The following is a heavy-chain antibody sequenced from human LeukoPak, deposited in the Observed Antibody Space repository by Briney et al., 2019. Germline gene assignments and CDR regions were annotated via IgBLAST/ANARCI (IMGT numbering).Heavy chain of an antibody. J-gene: IGHJ4*02. Sequence: SETLSLTCTVSGGSISSSNYYWGWIRQPPGKGLEWIGSIYYSGSTYYNPSLKSRVTISVDTSKNQFSLKLSSVTAADTAVYYCARQGGPYGDLDYWGQGTLVTASS. CDR1: GGSISSSNYY. D-gene: IGHD4-17*01. CDR3: ARQGGPYGDLDY. CDR2: IYYSGST. V-gene: IGHV4-39*01.